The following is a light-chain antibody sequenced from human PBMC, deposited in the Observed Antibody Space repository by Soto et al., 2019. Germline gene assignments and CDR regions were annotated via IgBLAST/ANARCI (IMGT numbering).Light chain of an antibody. CDR1: SSIIAAGYD. Sequence: QSVLTQPPSVSRAPGQRVTISCTGSSSIIAAGYDVHWYQQLPGTAPKLLIYGNSNRPSGVPDRFSGSKSGTSASLAITGLQAEDEADYYCQSYDSSLSGSRYAFGTGTKLTVL. CDR2: GNS. J-gene: IGLJ1*01. CDR3: QSYDSSLSGSRYA. V-gene: IGLV1-40*01.